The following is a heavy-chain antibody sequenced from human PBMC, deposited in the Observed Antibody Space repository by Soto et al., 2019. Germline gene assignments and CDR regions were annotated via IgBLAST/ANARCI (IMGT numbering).Heavy chain of an antibody. CDR1: GFTLSRYE. V-gene: IGHV3-48*03. CDR2: ISTSGSTI. CDR3: ARELAAAGSFDY. D-gene: IGHD6-13*01. J-gene: IGHJ4*02. Sequence: AGGSLRLSCAASGFTLSRYEMNWVRQAPGKGLEWISYISTSGSTIYYADSVKGRFTISRDNAKNSLYLQMNSLRAEDTAVYYCARELAAAGSFDYWGQGTLVTVSS.